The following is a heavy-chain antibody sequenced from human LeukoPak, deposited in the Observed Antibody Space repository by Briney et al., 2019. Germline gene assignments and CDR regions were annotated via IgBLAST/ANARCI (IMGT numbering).Heavy chain of an antibody. D-gene: IGHD4-17*01. V-gene: IGHV3-48*01. CDR1: GLTFSSYS. Sequence: QAGGSLRLSCAASGLTFSSYSMNWVRQAPGKGLEWVSYISSSSSPIYYADSVKGRFTISRDNAKNSLYLQMNSLRAEDTAVYYCAKDLMGYGGYNVYYYYGMDVWGQGTTVTVSS. CDR2: ISSSSSPI. J-gene: IGHJ6*02. CDR3: AKDLMGYGGYNVYYYYGMDV.